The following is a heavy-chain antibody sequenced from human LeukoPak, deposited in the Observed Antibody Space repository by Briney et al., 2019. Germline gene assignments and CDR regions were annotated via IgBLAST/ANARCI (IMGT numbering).Heavy chain of an antibody. Sequence: GASVKVYCKASGYTFTRYYMHWVRQAPGQGLKSLRLINPSGGSTSYPQNFQGRVTMTRDTSTSTVYMELSSLRSEDTAVYYCARAQSGSYLGNWFDPWGQGTLVTVSS. CDR1: GYTFTRYY. D-gene: IGHD1-26*01. V-gene: IGHV1-46*01. J-gene: IGHJ5*02. CDR2: INPSGGST. CDR3: ARAQSGSYLGNWFDP.